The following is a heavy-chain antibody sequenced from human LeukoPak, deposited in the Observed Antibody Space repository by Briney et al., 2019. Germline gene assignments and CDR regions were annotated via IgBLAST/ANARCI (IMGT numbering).Heavy chain of an antibody. D-gene: IGHD3-10*01. CDR3: ARRGKYYYGSGIPGLYYYYYMDV. V-gene: IGHV4-34*01. Sequence: PSETLSLTCAVYGGSFSGYYWSWIRQPPGKGLEWIGEINHSGSTNYNPSLKSRVTISVDTSKNQFSLKLSSVTAADTAVYYCARRGKYYYGSGIPGLYYYYYMDVWGKGTTVTISS. CDR2: INHSGST. CDR1: GGSFSGYY. J-gene: IGHJ6*03.